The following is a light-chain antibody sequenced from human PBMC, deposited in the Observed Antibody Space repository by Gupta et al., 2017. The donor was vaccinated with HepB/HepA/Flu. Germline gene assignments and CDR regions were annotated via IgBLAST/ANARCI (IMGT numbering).Light chain of an antibody. Sequence: QSVLTPPPSVSGAPGQRVTISCTGTSSNFGSGYDVHWYQQLPGTAPKLLIYDNTNRPSGVPDRFSGSKSATSASLAITGLQAEDEADYYCQSYDRSLSGSVVFGGGTKLTAL. CDR2: DNT. CDR1: SSNFGSGYD. J-gene: IGLJ3*02. CDR3: QSYDRSLSGSVV. V-gene: IGLV1-40*01.